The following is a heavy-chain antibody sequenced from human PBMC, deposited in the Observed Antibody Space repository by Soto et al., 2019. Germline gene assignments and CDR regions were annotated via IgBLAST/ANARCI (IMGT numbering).Heavy chain of an antibody. Sequence: EVQLVQSGAEVKKPGATVKISCKVSGYTFTDYYMHWVQQAPGKGLEWMGLVDPEDGETIYAEKFQGRVTITADTSTDTAYMELSSLRSEDTAVYYCATGLGVVYCTNGVCAGSWGQGTLVTVAS. CDR3: ATGLGVVYCTNGVCAGS. CDR2: VDPEDGET. J-gene: IGHJ4*02. V-gene: IGHV1-69-2*01. D-gene: IGHD2-8*01. CDR1: GYTFTDYY.